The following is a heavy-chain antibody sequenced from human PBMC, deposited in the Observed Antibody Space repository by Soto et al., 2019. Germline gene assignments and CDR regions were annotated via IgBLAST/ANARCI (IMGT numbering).Heavy chain of an antibody. J-gene: IGHJ4*02. D-gene: IGHD3-22*01. V-gene: IGHV3-23*01. CDR1: GFTFSSYA. Sequence: PLRLSCAASGFTFSSYAMSWVRQAPGKGLEWVSAISGSGGSTYYADSVKGRFTISRDNSKNTLYLQMNSLRAEDTAVYYCAKAPESYSSEIFDYWGQGTLVTVSS. CDR3: AKAPESYSSEIFDY. CDR2: ISGSGGST.